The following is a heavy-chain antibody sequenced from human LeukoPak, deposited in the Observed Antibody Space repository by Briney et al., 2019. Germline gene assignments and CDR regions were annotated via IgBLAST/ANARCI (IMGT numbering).Heavy chain of an antibody. J-gene: IGHJ4*02. D-gene: IGHD6-13*01. CDR1: GFTFSSYA. V-gene: IGHV3-23*01. CDR2: ISGSGGST. CDR3: AKDIETAAAGPYFDY. Sequence: PGGSLTLFCAASGFTFSSYAMSGLRQARGKGLEGVSAISGSGGSTYYADSVKGRFTIYRDNSKNTLYLQMNSLRAEDTAVYYCAKDIETAAAGPYFDYWGQGTLVTVSS.